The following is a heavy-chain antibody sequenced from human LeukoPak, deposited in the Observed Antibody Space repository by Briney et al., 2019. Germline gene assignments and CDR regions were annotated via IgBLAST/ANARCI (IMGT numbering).Heavy chain of an antibody. V-gene: IGHV1-8*01. CDR2: MNPNSGNT. CDR1: GYTFTSYD. D-gene: IGHD5-18*01. J-gene: IGHJ4*02. CDR3: ARLDTAIA. Sequence: GASVKVSCKASGYTFTSYDINWVRQATGQGLEWMGRMNPNSGNTGYAQEFQGRVTKTRNTSISTAYMELSSLRSGDTAVYYCARLDTAIAWGQGTLVTVSS.